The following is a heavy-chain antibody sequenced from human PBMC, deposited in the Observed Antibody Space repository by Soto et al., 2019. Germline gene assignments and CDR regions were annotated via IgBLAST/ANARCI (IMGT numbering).Heavy chain of an antibody. CDR1: GGSFSGYY. Sequence: ETLSLTCAVYGGSFSGYYWSWIRQPPGKGLEWIGEINHSGSTNYNPSLKSRVTISVDTSKNQFSLKLSSVTAADTAVHYCARGGASKYCSSSSCSPGAYYMDVWGKGTTVTVSS. V-gene: IGHV4-34*01. J-gene: IGHJ6*03. D-gene: IGHD2-2*01. CDR2: INHSGST. CDR3: ARGGASKYCSSSSCSPGAYYMDV.